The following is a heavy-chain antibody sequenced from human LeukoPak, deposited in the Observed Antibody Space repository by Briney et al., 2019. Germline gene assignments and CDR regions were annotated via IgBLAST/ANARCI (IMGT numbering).Heavy chain of an antibody. J-gene: IGHJ4*02. CDR1: GGTFSSYA. D-gene: IGHD3-22*01. CDR2: IIPILGIA. CDR3: ASSRGHYYDSSGYHGVNY. Sequence: GASVKVSCKASGGTFSSYAISWVRQAPGQGLEWMGRIIPILGIANYAQKFQGRVTITADKSTSTAYMELSSLRSEDTAVYYCASSRGHYYDSSGYHGVNYWGQGTLVTVSS. V-gene: IGHV1-69*04.